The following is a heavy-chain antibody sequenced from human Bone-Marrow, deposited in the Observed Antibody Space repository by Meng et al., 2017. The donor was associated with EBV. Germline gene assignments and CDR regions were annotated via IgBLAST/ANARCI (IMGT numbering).Heavy chain of an antibody. CDR3: ASLPDYGGNSGDY. Sequence: VQRQEPGPGLVKPSGPLSLTCAVSGGSISSSNWWSWVRQPPGKGLEWIGEIYHSGSTNYNPSLKSRVTISVDKSKNQFSLKLSSVTAADTAVYYCASLPDYGGNSGDYWGQGTLVTVSS. CDR2: IYHSGST. V-gene: IGHV4-4*02. J-gene: IGHJ4*02. CDR1: GGSISSSNW. D-gene: IGHD4-23*01.